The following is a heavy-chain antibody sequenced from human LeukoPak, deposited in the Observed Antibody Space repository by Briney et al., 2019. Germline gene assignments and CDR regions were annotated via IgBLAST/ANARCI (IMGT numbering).Heavy chain of an antibody. J-gene: IGHJ4*02. CDR1: GFIFSTYW. D-gene: IGHD5-12*01. Sequence: GGSLRLSCAASGFIFSTYWMHWVRQAPGKGLVWVSRTNPDGGVTAYADSVKGRFTISRDNAKSTLYLQMNSLRAEDTAVYHCVRGLSGSDDYWGQGTLVTISS. CDR2: TNPDGGVT. V-gene: IGHV3-74*01. CDR3: VRGLSGSDDY.